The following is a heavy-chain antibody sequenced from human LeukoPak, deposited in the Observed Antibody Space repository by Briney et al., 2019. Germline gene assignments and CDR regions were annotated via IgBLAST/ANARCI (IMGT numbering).Heavy chain of an antibody. CDR3: ARGGYSYGY. CDR1: GFTFRSYA. CDR2: IKQDGSEK. V-gene: IGHV3-7*04. Sequence: GGSLRLSCVASGFTFRSYAMHWVRQAPGKGLEWVANIKQDGSEKYYVDSVKGRFTISRDNAKNSLYLQMNSLRAEDTAVYYCARGGYSYGYWGQGTLVTVSS. D-gene: IGHD5-18*01. J-gene: IGHJ4*02.